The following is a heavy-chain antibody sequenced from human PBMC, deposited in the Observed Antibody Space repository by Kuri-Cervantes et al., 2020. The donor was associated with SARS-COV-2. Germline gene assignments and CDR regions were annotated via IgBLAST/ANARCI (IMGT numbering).Heavy chain of an antibody. CDR3: ARVCGGDCADNYYYYYGMDV. D-gene: IGHD2-21*02. CDR2: ISIKQGDT. J-gene: IGHJ6*02. Sequence: ASVKVSCKTSGYTFTSYGISWVRQAPGRGLEWMGWISIKQGDTNYAQKFQGRVTVTTDTSTSTAYMELRSLRSDDTAVYYCARVCGGDCADNYYYYYGMDVWGQGTTVTVSS. CDR1: GYTFTSYG. V-gene: IGHV1-18*04.